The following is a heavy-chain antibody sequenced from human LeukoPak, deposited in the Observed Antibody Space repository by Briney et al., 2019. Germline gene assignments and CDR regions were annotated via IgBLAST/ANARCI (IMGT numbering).Heavy chain of an antibody. V-gene: IGHV3-23*01. CDR2: ISGSGGST. J-gene: IGHJ4*02. CDR1: RFTFTDYT. Sequence: PGGSLRLSCAASRFTFTDYTMNWVRQAPGKGLEWVSGISGSGGSTYYANSVKGRFTISRDNSKNTLYLQMTSLRAEDTAVYYCAKDQVWIVVGSFDYWGQGTLVTVSS. CDR3: AKDQVWIVVGSFDY. D-gene: IGHD3-22*01.